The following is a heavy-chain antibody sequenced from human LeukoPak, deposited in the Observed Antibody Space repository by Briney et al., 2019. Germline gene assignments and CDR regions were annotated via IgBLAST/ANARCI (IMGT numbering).Heavy chain of an antibody. CDR2: ISSRTSYI. D-gene: IGHD6-13*01. J-gene: IGHJ4*02. CDR1: GFTLSSYS. CDR3: AREYSSSWGFDY. V-gene: IGHV3-21*01. Sequence: PGGSLRLSCAASGFTLSSYSMNWVRQAPGKGLEWVSSISSRTSYINYADSVKGRFSISRDNAKNSLFLQMNSLRAEDTAVYYCAREYSSSWGFDYWGQGTLVTVSS.